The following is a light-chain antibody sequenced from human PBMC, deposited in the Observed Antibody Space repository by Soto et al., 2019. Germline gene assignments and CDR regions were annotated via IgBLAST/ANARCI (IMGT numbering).Light chain of an antibody. CDR1: QSVSSN. CDR2: GAS. Sequence: EIVMTQSPATLSVSPGERATLSCRASQSVSSNLAWYQQKPGQAPRLLIYGASTRATGIPARFSGSGSGTEFTLTISSLQSVDFAVYYCQQYNNWPPLTFGGGTKVDI. CDR3: QQYNNWPPLT. V-gene: IGKV3-15*01. J-gene: IGKJ4*01.